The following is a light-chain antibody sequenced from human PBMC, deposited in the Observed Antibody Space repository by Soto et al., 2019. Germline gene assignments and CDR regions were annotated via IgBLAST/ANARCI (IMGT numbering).Light chain of an antibody. J-gene: IGKJ5*01. CDR3: QQSSNWPPIN. CDR2: DTS. CDR1: QSVSSY. Sequence: EFVLTQSPATLSLSPVERATLSCRSSQSVSSYLAWYQQKPGQAPRLLIYDTSNRATGVPARFSGSGSGTDFTLTISSLEPEDFAVYYCQQSSNWPPINFGQGTRLEIK. V-gene: IGKV3-11*01.